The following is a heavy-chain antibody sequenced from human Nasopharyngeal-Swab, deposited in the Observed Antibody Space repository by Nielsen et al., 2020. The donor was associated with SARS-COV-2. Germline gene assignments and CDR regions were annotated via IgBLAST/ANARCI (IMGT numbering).Heavy chain of an antibody. CDR1: GGTFSSYA. Sequence: SVKVSCKASGGTFSSYAISWVRQAPGQGLEWMGGIIPILGIANYAQKFQGRVTITADKSTSTAYMELSSLRSDDTAVYYCARDTAARGDARDPSDALDIWGQGTFVTVSS. CDR2: IIPILGIA. D-gene: IGHD3-16*01. J-gene: IGHJ3*02. V-gene: IGHV1-69*10. CDR3: ARDTAARGDARDPSDALDI.